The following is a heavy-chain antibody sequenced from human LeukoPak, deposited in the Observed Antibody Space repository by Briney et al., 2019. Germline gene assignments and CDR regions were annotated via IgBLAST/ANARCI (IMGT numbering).Heavy chain of an antibody. CDR1: GFTFSSYG. CDR3: ASSDDAATFDP. D-gene: IGHD6-25*01. Sequence: PGGSLRLSCAASGFTFSSYGMNWVRQAPGKGLEWVSYISSSSDTIYYADSVKGRFTISRDNAKNSLYLQMNSLRAEDTAVYYCASSDDAATFDPWGQGTLVTVSS. J-gene: IGHJ5*02. CDR2: ISSSSDTI. V-gene: IGHV3-48*01.